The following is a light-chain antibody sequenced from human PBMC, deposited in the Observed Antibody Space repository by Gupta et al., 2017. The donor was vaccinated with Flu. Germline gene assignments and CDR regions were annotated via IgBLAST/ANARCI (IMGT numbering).Light chain of an antibody. CDR2: DAS. CDR1: QDISAY. J-gene: IGKJ4*01. V-gene: IGKV1-33*01. Sequence: DIQITQSPSSLSASLGDRVTITCQASQDISAYLNWYQQKPGTAPKLLIYDASYLEVVVPSRFSGSGSGTDFTFTISSMQPEDIATYYCQQYDNLLALTFGGGTKVEIK. CDR3: QQYDNLLALT.